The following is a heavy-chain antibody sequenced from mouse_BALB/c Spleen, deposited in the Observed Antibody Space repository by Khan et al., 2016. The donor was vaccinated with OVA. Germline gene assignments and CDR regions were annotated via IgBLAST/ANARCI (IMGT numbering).Heavy chain of an antibody. V-gene: IGHV1-4*01. CDR2: INPSNGYT. J-gene: IGHJ3*01. CDR3: VRDGAYHRNDGWFAY. D-gene: IGHD2-14*01. CDR1: GYTFTSYT. Sequence: QVRLQQSRAELARPGASVKMSCKASGYTFTSYTIHWIKLRPGQGLEWIGYINPSNGYTNYNQKFRDKATLTADKSSTTAYMQLSSLTSDDSAVYNCVRDGAYHRNDGWFAYWGQGTLVTVSA.